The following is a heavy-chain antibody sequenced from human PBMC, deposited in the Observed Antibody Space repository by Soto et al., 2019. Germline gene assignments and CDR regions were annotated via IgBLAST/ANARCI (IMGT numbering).Heavy chain of an antibody. CDR2: INAGNGNT. Sequence: ASVKVSCNASGGTFGSYAMHWVRQAPGQSLEWMGWINAGNGNTKYSQKFQGRVTITRDTSASTAYMELSSLRSEDTAVYYCARELQGLYYFDYWGLGTLVTVSS. CDR1: GGTFGSYA. V-gene: IGHV1-3*01. J-gene: IGHJ4*02. CDR3: ARELQGLYYFDY. D-gene: IGHD4-4*01.